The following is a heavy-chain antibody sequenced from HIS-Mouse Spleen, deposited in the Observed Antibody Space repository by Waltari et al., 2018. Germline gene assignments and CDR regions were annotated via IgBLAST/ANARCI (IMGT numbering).Heavy chain of an antibody. V-gene: IGHV1-2*02. D-gene: IGHD6-13*01. CDR2: INPNSGGT. Sequence: QVQLVQSGAEVKKPGASVKVSCKASGYPFTGYYMHGVRQALGQGLEWMGWINPNSGGTNYAQKFQGRVTMTRDTSISTAYMELSRLRSDDTAVYYCARSPSGSSWYDYWGQGTLVTVSS. CDR1: GYPFTGYY. CDR3: ARSPSGSSWYDY. J-gene: IGHJ4*02.